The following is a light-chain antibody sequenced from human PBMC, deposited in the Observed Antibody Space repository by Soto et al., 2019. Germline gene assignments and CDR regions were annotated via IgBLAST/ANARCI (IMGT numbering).Light chain of an antibody. J-gene: IGKJ3*01. Sequence: EIVLTQSPATLSLSPGERATLSCRASQSVSNYLAWYQQKPGQAPRLLIYDVTNRATGIPARFSGSGSGTVFTLTISSLEPEDIAVYYCQSLFPFGRGTKVDIK. CDR1: QSVSNY. CDR2: DVT. V-gene: IGKV3-11*01. CDR3: QSLFP.